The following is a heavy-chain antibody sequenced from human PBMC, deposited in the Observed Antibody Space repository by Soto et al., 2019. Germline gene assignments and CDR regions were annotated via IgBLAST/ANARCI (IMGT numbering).Heavy chain of an antibody. D-gene: IGHD5-12*01. CDR2: ISYDGSNK. CDR3: ARDPSRPIVATTRRYYFDY. V-gene: IGHV3-30-3*01. Sequence: GGSLRLSCAASGFTFSSYAMHWVRQAPGKGLEWVAVISYDGSNKYYADSVKGRFTISRDNSKNTLYLQMNSLRAEDTAVYYCARDPSRPIVATTRRYYFDYWGQGTLVTVSS. CDR1: GFTFSSYA. J-gene: IGHJ4*02.